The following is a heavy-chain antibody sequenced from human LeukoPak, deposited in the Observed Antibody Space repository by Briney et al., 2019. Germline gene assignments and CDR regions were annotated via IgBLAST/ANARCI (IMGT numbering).Heavy chain of an antibody. CDR1: GGSISSYY. Sequence: SETLSLTCTVSGGSISSYYWSWIRQPPGKGLEWIGYIYYSGSTNYNPSLKSRVTISVDTSKNQFSLKLSSVTAADTAVYYCARVSDYYDSSGYYRGHCFDYWGQGTLVTVSS. D-gene: IGHD3-22*01. CDR3: ARVSDYYDSSGYYRGHCFDY. CDR2: IYYSGST. J-gene: IGHJ4*02. V-gene: IGHV4-59*01.